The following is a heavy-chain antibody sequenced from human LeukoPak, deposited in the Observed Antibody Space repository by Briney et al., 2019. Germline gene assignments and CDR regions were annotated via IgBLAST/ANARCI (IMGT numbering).Heavy chain of an antibody. CDR3: ARQGGSYYVFDY. J-gene: IGHJ4*02. Sequence: SETLSLTCTVSGGSISSSSYYWGWIRQPPGKGLEWIGSIYYSGSTYYNPSLKSRVTISVDTSKNQFSLKLSSVTAADTAVYYCARQGGSYYVFDYWGQGTLVTVSS. V-gene: IGHV4-39*01. D-gene: IGHD1-26*01. CDR1: GGSISSSSYY. CDR2: IYYSGST.